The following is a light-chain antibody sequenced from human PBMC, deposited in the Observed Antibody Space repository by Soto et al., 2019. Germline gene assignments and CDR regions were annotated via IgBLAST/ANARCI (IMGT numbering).Light chain of an antibody. CDR3: QQYNSYPWT. J-gene: IGKJ1*01. CDR1: QSISTW. V-gene: IGKV1-5*01. CDR2: DAS. Sequence: IPMTQSPSTLSAVVGDRVTIPCRASQSISTWLAWYQQKPGKAPKVLIYDASSLESGVPSRFSGSGPGTEFTLTISSLQPDDFATYYCQQYNSYPWTFGQGTNVDIK.